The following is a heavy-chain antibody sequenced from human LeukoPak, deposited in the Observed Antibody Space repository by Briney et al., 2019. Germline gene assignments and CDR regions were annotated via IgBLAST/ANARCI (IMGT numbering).Heavy chain of an antibody. CDR2: ISYDGSNK. D-gene: IGHD2-21*02. J-gene: IGHJ4*02. V-gene: IGHV3-30-3*01. CDR3: ARVPVLCGGDCPFDY. Sequence: PGGSLRLSCAASGFTFSSYAMHWVRQAPGKGLEWVAVISYDGSNKYYADSVKGRFTISRDNSKNTLYLQMNSLRAGDTAVYYCARVPVLCGGDCPFDYWGQGTLVTVSS. CDR1: GFTFSSYA.